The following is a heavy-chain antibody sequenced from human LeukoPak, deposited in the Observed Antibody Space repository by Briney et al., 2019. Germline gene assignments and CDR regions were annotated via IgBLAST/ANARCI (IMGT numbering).Heavy chain of an antibody. J-gene: IGHJ4*02. V-gene: IGHV4-4*07. CDR1: GGSISGYY. D-gene: IGHD6-19*01. Sequence: PSETLSLTCTVSGGSISGYYWSWIRQPAGKGLEWIGRMHTTGSTNYNPSLQSRITMSVDTPKNQFSLKLNSVTAADTAVYYCARDKGSGWFDYWGQGTLVTVSS. CDR3: ARDKGSGWFDY. CDR2: MHTTGST.